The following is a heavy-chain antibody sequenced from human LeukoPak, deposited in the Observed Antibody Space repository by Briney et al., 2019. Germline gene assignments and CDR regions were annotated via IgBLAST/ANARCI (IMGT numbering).Heavy chain of an antibody. CDR1: GFSFSNYW. Sequence: GGSLRLSCAASGFSFSNYWMSWVRQAPGRGLEWLANINQDGSEKYYVDSVKGRFTISRDNAKNSLFLQMNNLSAEDTAVYYCARMAAIDYWGQGTLVTVSS. D-gene: IGHD1-26*01. CDR3: ARMAAIDY. CDR2: INQDGSEK. J-gene: IGHJ4*02. V-gene: IGHV3-7*01.